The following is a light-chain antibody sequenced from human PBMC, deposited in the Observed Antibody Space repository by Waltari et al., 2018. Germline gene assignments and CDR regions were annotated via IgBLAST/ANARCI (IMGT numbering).Light chain of an antibody. CDR2: AAS. J-gene: IGKJ2*03. Sequence: DIQMTQSPSSLSASVGDTVTITCRASQGISSYLNWVQQKPGKAPKLLIYAASSLESGVPSRFSGSGSVTEFTLTISSLQPEDFAAYYCLQHNSYPHSFGQGTKVEIK. CDR3: LQHNSYPHS. V-gene: IGKV1-17*01. CDR1: QGISSY.